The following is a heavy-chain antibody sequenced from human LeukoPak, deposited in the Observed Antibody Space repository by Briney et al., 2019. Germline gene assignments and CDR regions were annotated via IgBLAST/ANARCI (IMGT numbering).Heavy chain of an antibody. J-gene: IGHJ4*02. CDR3: AKDGGSLGEVRD. V-gene: IGHV3-30*02. CDR1: GFTFSSYG. D-gene: IGHD3-16*01. Sequence: PGGSLRLSCAASGFTFSSYGMHWVRQAPGKGLEWVAFIRYDGSNKYYADSVMGRFTISRDNSKDTLYLHMNSLRAEDTAVYYCAKDGGSLGEVRDWGQGTLVTVSS. CDR2: IRYDGSNK.